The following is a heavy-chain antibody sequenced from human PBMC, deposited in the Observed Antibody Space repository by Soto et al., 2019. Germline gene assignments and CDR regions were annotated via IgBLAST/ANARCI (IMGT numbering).Heavy chain of an antibody. CDR2: INHSGST. CDR3: ARGNFGVVTSAYYYYYYMDV. CDR1: GGSFSGYY. D-gene: IGHD3-3*01. Sequence: SETLSLTCAVYGGSFSGYYWSWIRQPPGKGLEWIGEINHSGSTNYNPSLKSRVTISVDTSKNQFSLKLSSVTAADTAVYYCARGNFGVVTSAYYYYYYMDVWGKGTTVTVSS. V-gene: IGHV4-34*01. J-gene: IGHJ6*03.